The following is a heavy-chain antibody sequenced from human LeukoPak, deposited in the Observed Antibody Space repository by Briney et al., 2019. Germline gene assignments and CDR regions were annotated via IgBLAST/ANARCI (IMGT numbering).Heavy chain of an antibody. Sequence: GASVKVSGKASGYRFISNYIQWVRQAPGLGPEWMGWMHPGNGNTRYAEKFQGRVTMTRDTSINTAYMDLNSLRSDDTAVYYCAREGSYCVGGDCYSFDFWGQGTLITVSS. CDR3: AREGSYCVGGDCYSFDF. V-gene: IGHV1-2*02. CDR1: GYRFISNY. J-gene: IGHJ4*02. D-gene: IGHD2-21*02. CDR2: MHPGNGNT.